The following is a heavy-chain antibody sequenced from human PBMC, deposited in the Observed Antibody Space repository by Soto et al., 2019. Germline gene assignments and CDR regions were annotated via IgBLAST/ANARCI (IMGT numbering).Heavy chain of an antibody. CDR2: ISGNGSII. Sequence: QVQLVESGGGLVKPGGSLRLSCATSGFIFSDYYMHWIRQAPGKGLGWISYISGNGSIIQYADSAKGRFTISRDNAQNSLYLQMNSLRAEDTALYFCARDFDADSRTDFDYWGQGTLVTVSS. CDR3: ARDFDADSRTDFDY. J-gene: IGHJ4*02. V-gene: IGHV3-11*01. CDR1: GFIFSDYY. D-gene: IGHD4-17*01.